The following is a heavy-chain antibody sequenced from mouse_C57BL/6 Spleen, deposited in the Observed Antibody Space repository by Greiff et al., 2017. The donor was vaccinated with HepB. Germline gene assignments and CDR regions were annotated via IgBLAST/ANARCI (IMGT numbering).Heavy chain of an antibody. CDR3: TTSYYGSQGNYFDY. Sequence: VQLQQPGAELVRPGDSVKLSCTASGFNIKDDYMHWVKQRPEQGLEWIGWIDHENGDTEYASKFQGNATITADTSSNTAYLQLSSLTSADTADSYCTTSYYGSQGNYFDYWGQGTTLTVSS. CDR2: IDHENGDT. CDR1: GFNIKDDY. D-gene: IGHD1-1*01. J-gene: IGHJ2*01. V-gene: IGHV14-4*01.